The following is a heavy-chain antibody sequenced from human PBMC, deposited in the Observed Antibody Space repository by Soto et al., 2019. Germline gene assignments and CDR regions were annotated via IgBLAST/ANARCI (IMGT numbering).Heavy chain of an antibody. CDR1: GFTFSNYA. J-gene: IGHJ4*02. Sequence: EVQLVESGEGLVQPGGSLRLSCAASGFTFSNYAMHWVRQAPGKGLEYVSAISGNGLSTYYGDSVRGRFIISRDNSKNTLYLQMGSLRAEDMAVYYCARGPSTVATWLDYWGQGTLVTVSS. CDR3: ARGPSTVATWLDY. CDR2: ISGNGLST. V-gene: IGHV3-64*02. D-gene: IGHD4-17*01.